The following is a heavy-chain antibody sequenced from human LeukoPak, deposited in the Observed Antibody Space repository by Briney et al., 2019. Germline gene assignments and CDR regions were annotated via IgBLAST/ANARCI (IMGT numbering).Heavy chain of an antibody. V-gene: IGHV1-8*03. CDR1: GYTFTSYD. J-gene: IGHJ3*02. CDR2: MNPNSGNT. D-gene: IGHD2-2*01. Sequence: GASVKVSCKASGYTFTSYDINWVRQATGQGREWMGWMNPNSGNTGYAQKFQGRVTITRDTSISTAYMELSSLRSEDTAVYYCARARIDCSSTSCDDAFDIWGQGTMVTVSS. CDR3: ARARIDCSSTSCDDAFDI.